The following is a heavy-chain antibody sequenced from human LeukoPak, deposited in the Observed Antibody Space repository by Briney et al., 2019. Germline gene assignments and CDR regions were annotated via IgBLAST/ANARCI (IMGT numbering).Heavy chain of an antibody. D-gene: IGHD3-16*02. J-gene: IGHJ6*02. V-gene: IGHV3-9*01. CDR1: GFTFDDYA. CDR3: SKDISAGGLDV. CDR2: ISWNSDSI. Sequence: SGRSLRLTCAASGFTFDDYAMHWVRQAPGKGPEWVSGISWNSDSIVYADSVKGRFTISRDNAKNSMYLQMNSLRIEDTALYYCSKDISAGGLDVWGPGTTVTVSS.